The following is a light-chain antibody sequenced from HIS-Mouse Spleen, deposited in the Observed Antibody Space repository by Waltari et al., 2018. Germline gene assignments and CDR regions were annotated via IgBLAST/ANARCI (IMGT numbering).Light chain of an antibody. J-gene: IGLJ2*01. CDR1: SSDVGSYNL. CDR3: CSYAGSSTDVV. Sequence: QSALTQPASVSGSPGQSITISCPGTSSDVGSYNLVSWYHQHPGKAPKLIIYEGSKRPSGVSTRFSGSKSGNTASLTISGLQAEDEADYYCCSYAGSSTDVVFGGGTKLTVL. CDR2: EGS. V-gene: IGLV2-23*01.